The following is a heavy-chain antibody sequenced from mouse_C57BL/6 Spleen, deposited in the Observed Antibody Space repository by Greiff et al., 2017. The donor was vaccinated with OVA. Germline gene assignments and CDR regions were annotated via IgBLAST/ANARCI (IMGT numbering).Heavy chain of an antibody. Sequence: QVQLQQPGAELVRPGSSVKLSCKASGYTFTSYWMHWVKQRPIQGLEWIGNIDPSDSETHYNQKFKDKATLTVDKSSSTAYMQLSSLTSEDSAVYYCAPDYGRAMDYWGQGTSVTVSS. D-gene: IGHD1-1*01. CDR2: IDPSDSET. V-gene: IGHV1-52*01. J-gene: IGHJ4*01. CDR1: GYTFTSYW. CDR3: APDYGRAMDY.